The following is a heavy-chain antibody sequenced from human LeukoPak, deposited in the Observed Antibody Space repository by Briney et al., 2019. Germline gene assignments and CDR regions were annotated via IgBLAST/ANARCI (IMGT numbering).Heavy chain of an antibody. CDR3: APGLSGWHYNWFDP. CDR1: GFTFSSYW. J-gene: IGHJ5*02. V-gene: IGHV3-74*01. D-gene: IGHD6-19*01. CDR2: INNDGSST. Sequence: PGGSLRLSCAASGFTFSSYWMHWVRQAPGKGLVWVSRINNDGSSTSYADSVKGRFTISRDNAKNTLYLQMNSLRAEDTAVYYCAPGLSGWHYNWFDPWGQGTLVTVSS.